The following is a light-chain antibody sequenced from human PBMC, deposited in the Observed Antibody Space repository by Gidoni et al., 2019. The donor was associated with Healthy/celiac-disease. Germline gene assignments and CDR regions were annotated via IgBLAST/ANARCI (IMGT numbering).Light chain of an antibody. V-gene: IGKV3-20*01. CDR1: QSVSSSY. CDR3: QQYGSSPPLT. Sequence: EIVLTQSPGTLSLSPGERATLSCRASQSVSSSYLAWYQQKPGQAPRLLIYCAASRATGIPDRFSGSGSGTDFTLTISRLDPEDFAVYYCQQYGSSPPLTFGGGTKVEIK. J-gene: IGKJ4*01. CDR2: CAA.